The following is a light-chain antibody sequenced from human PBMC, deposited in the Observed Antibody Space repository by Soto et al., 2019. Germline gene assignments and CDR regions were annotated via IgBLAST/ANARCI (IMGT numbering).Light chain of an antibody. J-gene: IGKJ1*01. V-gene: IGKV3-20*01. Sequence: EIVLTQSPGTLSLSPGERATLSCRASQSVSSSYLTWYQQKPGKAPRLLIYGASSRATGIPDRFSGSGSGTDFTLTISRLEPEDFAVYYCQQYGNSRWTFGQGTKVEIK. CDR3: QQYGNSRWT. CDR1: QSVSSSY. CDR2: GAS.